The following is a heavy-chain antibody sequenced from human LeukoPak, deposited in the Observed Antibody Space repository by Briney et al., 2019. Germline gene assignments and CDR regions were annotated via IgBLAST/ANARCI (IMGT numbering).Heavy chain of an antibody. D-gene: IGHD2-21*01. CDR1: GGSISSYY. CDR2: IYYSGST. J-gene: IGHJ4*02. CDR3: ARGVRGYCGGDCSSQLDY. Sequence: PSETLSLTCTVSGGSISSYYWSWIRQPPGKGLEWIGYIYYSGSTNYNPSLKSRVTISVDTSKNQFSLKLSSVTAADTAVYYCARGVRGYCGGDCSSQLDYWGQGTLVTVSS. V-gene: IGHV4-59*01.